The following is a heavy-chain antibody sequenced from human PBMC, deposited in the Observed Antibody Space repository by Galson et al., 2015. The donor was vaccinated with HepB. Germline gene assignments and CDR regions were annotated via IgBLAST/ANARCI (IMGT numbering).Heavy chain of an antibody. J-gene: IGHJ4*02. Sequence: SLRLSCAASGFTFSSYAMSWVRQAPGKGLEWVSAISGSGGSTYYADSVKGRFTISRDNSKNTLYLQMGSLRAEDMAVYYCARGGGVVVPAPMDYWGQGTLVTVSS. CDR2: ISGSGGST. D-gene: IGHD2-2*01. CDR1: GFTFSSYA. V-gene: IGHV3-23*01. CDR3: ARGGGVVVPAPMDY.